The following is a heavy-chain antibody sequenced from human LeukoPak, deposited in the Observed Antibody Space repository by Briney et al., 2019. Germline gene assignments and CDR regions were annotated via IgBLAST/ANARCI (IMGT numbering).Heavy chain of an antibody. J-gene: IGHJ4*02. CDR3: ARAPYDSSGYY. D-gene: IGHD3-22*01. V-gene: IGHV4-39*07. CDR2: IYYSGST. CDR1: GGSISSSSYY. Sequence: SETLSLTCTVSGGSISSSSYYWGWIRQPPGKGLEWIGSIYYSGSTNYNPSLKSRVTISVDTSKNQFSLKLSSVTAADTAVYYCARAPYDSSGYYWGQGTLVTVSS.